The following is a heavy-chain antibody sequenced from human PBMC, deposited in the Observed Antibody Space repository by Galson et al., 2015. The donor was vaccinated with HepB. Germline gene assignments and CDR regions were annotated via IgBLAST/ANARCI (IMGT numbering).Heavy chain of an antibody. CDR2: IVVGSGNT. Sequence: SVKVSCKASGFTFTSSAVQWVRQARGQRLEWIGWIVVGSGNTNYAQKFQERVTITRDMSTSTAYMELSSLRSEDTAVYYCAAGKLTTVVTVSFDIWGQGTMVTVSS. V-gene: IGHV1-58*01. CDR1: GFTFTSSA. D-gene: IGHD4-23*01. CDR3: AAGKLTTVVTVSFDI. J-gene: IGHJ3*02.